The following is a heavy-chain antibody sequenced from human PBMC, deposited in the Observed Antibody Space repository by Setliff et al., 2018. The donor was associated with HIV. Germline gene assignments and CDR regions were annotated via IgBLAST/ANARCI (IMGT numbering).Heavy chain of an antibody. J-gene: IGHJ5*02. D-gene: IGHD5-18*01. V-gene: IGHV4-4*09. CDR1: GVSISDHY. CDR2: IYSSGTT. CDR3: ARRWGIRGYSS. Sequence: SETLSLTCFVSGVSISDHYWGWIRQPPGKGLEWIGYIYSSGTTQYNPSVESRVTMSLDTSRDQFSLKLYSVTAADTSVYYCARRWGIRGYSSWGQGTLVTVSS.